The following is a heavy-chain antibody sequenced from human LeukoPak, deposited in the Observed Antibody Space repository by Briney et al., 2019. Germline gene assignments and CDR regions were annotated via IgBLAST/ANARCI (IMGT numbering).Heavy chain of an antibody. CDR1: GFTFSSYS. V-gene: IGHV3-30*18. CDR3: AKDGYYYYYYMDV. J-gene: IGHJ6*03. Sequence: GGSLRLSCAAFGFTFSSYSMNWVRQAPGKGLEWVAVISYDGSNKYYADSVKGRFTISRDNSKNTLYLQMNSLRAEDTAVYYCAKDGYYYYYYMDVWGKGTTVTVSS. CDR2: ISYDGSNK.